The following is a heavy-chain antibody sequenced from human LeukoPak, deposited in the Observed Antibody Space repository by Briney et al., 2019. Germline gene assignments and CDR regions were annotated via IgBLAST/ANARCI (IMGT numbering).Heavy chain of an antibody. CDR3: ARDLDCSSTSCFYFDY. CDR1: GFTFSSYW. Sequence: QPGGSLRLSCAASGFTFSSYWMHWVRQAPGKGLVWVSRINTDGSSTSYADSVKGRFTISRDNAKNTLYLQINSLRAEDTAVYYCARDLDCSSTSCFYFDYWGQGTLVTVSS. V-gene: IGHV3-74*01. CDR2: INTDGSST. D-gene: IGHD2-2*01. J-gene: IGHJ4*02.